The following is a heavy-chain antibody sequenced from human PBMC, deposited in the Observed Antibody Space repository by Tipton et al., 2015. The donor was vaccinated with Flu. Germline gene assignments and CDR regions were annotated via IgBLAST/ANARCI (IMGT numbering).Heavy chain of an antibody. CDR3: ARGSLGYDFWSGQGPLDY. D-gene: IGHD3-3*01. Sequence: LRLSCTVSGGSISSYYWSWIRQPPGKGLEWIGYIYYSGSTNYNPSLKSRVTISVDTSKNQFSLKLSSVTAADTAVYYCARGSLGYDFWSGQGPLDYWGQGTLVTVSS. J-gene: IGHJ4*02. CDR1: GGSISSYY. CDR2: IYYSGST. V-gene: IGHV4-59*01.